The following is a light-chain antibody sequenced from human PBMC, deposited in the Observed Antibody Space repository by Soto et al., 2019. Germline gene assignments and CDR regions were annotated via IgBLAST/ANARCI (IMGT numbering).Light chain of an antibody. CDR1: QRIKTY. Sequence: DIQMTQSPSSLSASVGDRVTMTCRTSQRIKTYLNWYQQKPVKAPKLLIYAASSLQSGVPSRFSGSGSGTDFTLTINSLQPEDFATYYCQQNYNTPLTFGGGTVVEIE. V-gene: IGKV1-39*01. CDR2: AAS. J-gene: IGKJ4*01. CDR3: QQNYNTPLT.